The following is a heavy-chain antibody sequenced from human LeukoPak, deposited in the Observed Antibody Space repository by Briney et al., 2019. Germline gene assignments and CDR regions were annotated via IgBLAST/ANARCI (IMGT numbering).Heavy chain of an antibody. CDR2: IRYDGSNK. Sequence: GGSLRLSCAASGFTFSSYGMHWVRQAPGKGLEWEAFIRYDGSNKYYADSVKGRFTISRDNSKNTLYLQMNSLRAEDTAVYYCAKDTHSSGWYDRAFDYWGQGTLVTVSS. D-gene: IGHD6-19*01. V-gene: IGHV3-30*02. J-gene: IGHJ4*02. CDR1: GFTFSSYG. CDR3: AKDTHSSGWYDRAFDY.